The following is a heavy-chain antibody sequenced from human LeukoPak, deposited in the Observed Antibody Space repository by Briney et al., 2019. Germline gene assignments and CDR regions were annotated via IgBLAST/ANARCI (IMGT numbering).Heavy chain of an antibody. CDR3: VRTLEWLSHLFDY. CDR1: GFTFSSYW. V-gene: IGHV3-21*01. Sequence: GGSLRLSCAASGFTFSSYWMHWVRQAPGKGLVWVSSISSSSSYIYYADSVKGRFTISRDNAKNSLYLQMNSLRAEDTAVHYCVRTLEWLSHLFDYWGQGTLVTVSS. D-gene: IGHD3-3*01. CDR2: ISSSSSYI. J-gene: IGHJ4*02.